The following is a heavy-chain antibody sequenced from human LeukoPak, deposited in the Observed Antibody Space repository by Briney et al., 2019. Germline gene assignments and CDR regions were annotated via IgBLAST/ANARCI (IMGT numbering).Heavy chain of an antibody. CDR3: AKDRGVEDDAFDI. CDR2: IRGSGGST. CDR1: GFTFSSYA. Sequence: GGPLRLSCAASGFTFSSYAMSWVRQAPGKWLEWVSAIRGSGGSTYYADSVKGRFTISRDNSKNTLYLQMNSLRAEDTAVYYCAKDRGVEDDAFDIWGQGTMVTVSS. J-gene: IGHJ3*02. D-gene: IGHD3-10*01. V-gene: IGHV3-23*01.